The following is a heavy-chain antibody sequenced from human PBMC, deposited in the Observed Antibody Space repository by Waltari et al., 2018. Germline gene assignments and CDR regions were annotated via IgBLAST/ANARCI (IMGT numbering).Heavy chain of an antibody. CDR3: ARLFSPYYDILTGYMDV. D-gene: IGHD3-9*01. CDR1: GYSFTSYW. CDR2: IYPGDSST. Sequence: EVQLVQSGAEVKKPGESLKISCKGSGYSFTSYWIGWVRQMHGKGLEWMGIIYPGDSSTRYSPSFQGQVTISADKSISTAYLQWSSLKASDTAMYYCARLFSPYYDILTGYMDVWGKGTTVTVSS. J-gene: IGHJ6*03. V-gene: IGHV5-51*01.